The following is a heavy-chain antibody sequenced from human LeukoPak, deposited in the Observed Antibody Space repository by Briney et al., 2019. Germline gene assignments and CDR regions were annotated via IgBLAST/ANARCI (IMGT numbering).Heavy chain of an antibody. Sequence: PGGSLRLSCAASGFTFDDYGMSWVRQAPGKGLEWVSGINWNGDSTGYADSVKGRFTISRDNAKNSLYLQMNSLRAEDTALYHCAGAGNWNDEYYFDYWGQGTLVTVSS. CDR2: INWNGDST. CDR1: GFTFDDYG. J-gene: IGHJ4*02. CDR3: AGAGNWNDEYYFDY. D-gene: IGHD1-20*01. V-gene: IGHV3-20*01.